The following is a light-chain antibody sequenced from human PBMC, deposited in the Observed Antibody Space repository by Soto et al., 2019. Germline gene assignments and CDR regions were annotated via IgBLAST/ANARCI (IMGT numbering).Light chain of an antibody. CDR1: NIGSKS. Sequence: SYELTQPPSVSVAPGKTANITCGGNNIGSKSVHWYQQKPGQAPVLVISYDTDRPSGIPERYSGSNSGNTATLTISRVEAGDEADYYCQVWDSSSGPVVFGGGTKLTVL. J-gene: IGLJ2*01. CDR2: YDT. CDR3: QVWDSSSGPVV. V-gene: IGLV3-21*04.